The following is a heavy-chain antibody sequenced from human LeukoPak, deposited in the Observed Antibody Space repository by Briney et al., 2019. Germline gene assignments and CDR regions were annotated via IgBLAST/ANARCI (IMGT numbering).Heavy chain of an antibody. CDR1: GFTFSSYW. CDR3: AKDRSLGATRSEYFQH. D-gene: IGHD1-26*01. CDR2: IKQDGSEK. V-gene: IGHV3-7*03. Sequence: PGGSLRLSCAASGFTFSSYWMSWVRQAPGKGLEWVANIKQDGSEKYYVDSVKGRFTISRDNAKNSLYLQMNSLRAEDTAVYYCAKDRSLGATRSEYFQHWGQGTLVTVSS. J-gene: IGHJ1*01.